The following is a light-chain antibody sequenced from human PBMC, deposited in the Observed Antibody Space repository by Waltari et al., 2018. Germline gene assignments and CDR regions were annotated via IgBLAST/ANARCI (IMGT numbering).Light chain of an antibody. CDR3: AAWDDSLNGLYV. J-gene: IGLJ1*01. CDR1: SSNIGSNT. Sequence: QSVLTQPPSASGTPGQRVTISCSGSSSNIGSNTVTWYQQLPGTATKLLIYSNNQRPSVVPDRFSCSKSGTSASLAISGLQSDDEADYYCAAWDDSLNGLYVFGTGTKVTVL. V-gene: IGLV1-44*01. CDR2: SNN.